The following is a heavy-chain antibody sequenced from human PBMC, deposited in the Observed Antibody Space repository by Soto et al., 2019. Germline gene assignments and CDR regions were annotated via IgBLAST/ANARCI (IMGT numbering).Heavy chain of an antibody. D-gene: IGHD2-15*01. CDR1: GGTFSSYA. CDR3: ARDRGVVAATWHYGMDV. Sequence: SVKVSCKASGGTFSSYAISWVRQAPGQGLEWMGGTIPIFGTANYAQKFQGRVTITADESTSTAYMELSSLRSEDTAVYYCARDRGVVAATWHYGMDVWGQGTTVTVSS. J-gene: IGHJ6*02. CDR2: TIPIFGTA. V-gene: IGHV1-69*13.